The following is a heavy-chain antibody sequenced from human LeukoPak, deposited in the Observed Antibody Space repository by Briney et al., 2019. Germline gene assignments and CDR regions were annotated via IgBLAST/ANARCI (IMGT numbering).Heavy chain of an antibody. V-gene: IGHV4-39*07. CDR2: IYYSGNT. J-gene: IGHJ5*02. CDR1: GGSISSSSYY. D-gene: IGHD2-15*01. CDR3: ARDSHGYCSGGSCYSGGWFDP. Sequence: TSETLSLTCTVSGGSISSSSYYWGWIRQPPGKGLEWIGTIYYSGNTYYNPSLKSRVTISVDTSKNQFSLKLNSVTAADTAVYYCARDSHGYCSGGSCYSGGWFDPWGQGTLVTVSS.